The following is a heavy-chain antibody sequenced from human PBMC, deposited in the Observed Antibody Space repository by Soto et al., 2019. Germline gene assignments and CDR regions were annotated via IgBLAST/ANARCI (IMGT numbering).Heavy chain of an antibody. V-gene: IGHV3-72*01. CDR3: VLEGGRGITPPYYYYGMDV. CDR2: TRNKANSYTT. J-gene: IGHJ6*02. D-gene: IGHD1-20*01. CDR1: GFTFSDHY. Sequence: PGGSLRLSCAASGFTFSDHYMDWVRQAPGKGLEWVGRTRNKANSYTTEYAASVKGRFTISRDDSKNSLYLQMNSLKTEDTAVYYCVLEGGRGITPPYYYYGMDVWGQGTTVTVSS.